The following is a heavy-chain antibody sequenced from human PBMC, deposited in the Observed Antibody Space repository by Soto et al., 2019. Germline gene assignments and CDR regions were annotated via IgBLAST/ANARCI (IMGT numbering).Heavy chain of an antibody. J-gene: IGHJ6*03. V-gene: IGHV1-18*01. CDR2: ISAYNGNT. D-gene: IGHD3-10*01. CDR1: GYTFTSYG. Sequence: ASVEVSCKASGYTFTSYGISWVRQAPGQGLEWMGWISAYNGNTNYAQKLQGRVTMTTDTSTSTAYMELSRLRSDDTAVYYCARADMVRGVNPYLPYYYYYYMDVWGKGTTVTVSS. CDR3: ARADMVRGVNPYLPYYYYYYMDV.